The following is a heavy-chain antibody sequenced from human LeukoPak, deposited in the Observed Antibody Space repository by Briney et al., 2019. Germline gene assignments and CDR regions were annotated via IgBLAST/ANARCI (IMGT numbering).Heavy chain of an antibody. J-gene: IGHJ4*02. V-gene: IGHV4-30-2*01. CDR1: GGSISSGGYS. CDR3: ARGGGDVVVPAAMPFDY. Sequence: SETLSLTCAVSGGSISSGGYSWSWIRQPPGKGLEWIRYIYHSGSTYYNPSLKSRVTISVDRSKNQFSMKLSSVTAADTAVYYCARGGGDVVVPAAMPFDYWGQGTLVTVSS. D-gene: IGHD2-2*01. CDR2: IYHSGST.